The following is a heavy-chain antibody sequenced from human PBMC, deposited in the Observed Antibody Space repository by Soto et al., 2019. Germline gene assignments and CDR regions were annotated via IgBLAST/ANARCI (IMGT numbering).Heavy chain of an antibody. J-gene: IGHJ4*02. V-gene: IGHV4-4*07. CDR3: ATGGTYFDY. CDR1: GGSISSYY. Sequence: QVQLQESGPGLVKPSETLSLTCTVSGGSISSYYCSWIRQAAGKGLEWIGRIHTSGSPNYNPSLKSRVTMSADTSKHQFSLKLTSVTAADTAVYYCATGGTYFDYWGQGTLVTVSS. CDR2: IHTSGSP.